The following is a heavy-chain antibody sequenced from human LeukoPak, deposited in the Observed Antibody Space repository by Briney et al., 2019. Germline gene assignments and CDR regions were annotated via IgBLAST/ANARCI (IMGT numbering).Heavy chain of an antibody. V-gene: IGHV3-23*01. Sequence: GGSLRLSCVASGFSFSDYSMNWVRQAPGKGLEWVSAINGGGGSTYYADSVKGRFTISRDNSKNTLFLQMNSLRVEDTAVYYCVKGPLVRLDYWGQGTLVTVSS. J-gene: IGHJ4*02. D-gene: IGHD6-13*01. CDR1: GFSFSDYS. CDR3: VKGPLVRLDY. CDR2: INGGGGST.